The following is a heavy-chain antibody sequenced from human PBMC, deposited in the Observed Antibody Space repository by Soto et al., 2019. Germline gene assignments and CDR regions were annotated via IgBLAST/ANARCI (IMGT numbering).Heavy chain of an antibody. D-gene: IGHD2-2*01. J-gene: IGHJ6*02. CDR2: IYYSGST. CDR3: ARDCSSTSCYGVDYYYYYGMDV. V-gene: IGHV4-31*03. CDR1: GGSISSGGYY. Sequence: QVQLQESGPGLVKPSQTLSLTCTVSGGSISSGGYYWSWIRQHPGKGLEWIGYIYYSGSTYYNPSLKSRVTISVDTSKNQFSLKLSSVTAADTAVYYCARDCSSTSCYGVDYYYYYGMDVWGQGTTVTVSS.